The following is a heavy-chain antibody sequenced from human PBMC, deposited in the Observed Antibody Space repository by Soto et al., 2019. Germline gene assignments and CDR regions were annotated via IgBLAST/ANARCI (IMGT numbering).Heavy chain of an antibody. V-gene: IGHV1-69*13. CDR2: IIPIFGTA. D-gene: IGHD1-20*01. Sequence: GASVRLYCRASGGTFISYAISLARQAPGQGLEWMGGIIPIFGTANYAQKFQGRVTITADESTSTAYMELSSLRSEDTAVYYCASRITGSPHPPDYWGQGTLVTVSS. CDR3: ASRITGSPHPPDY. CDR1: GGTFISYA. J-gene: IGHJ4*02.